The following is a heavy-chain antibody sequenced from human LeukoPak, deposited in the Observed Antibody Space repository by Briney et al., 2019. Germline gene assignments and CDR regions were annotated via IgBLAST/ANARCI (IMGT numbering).Heavy chain of an antibody. Sequence: GGSLRLSCAASGFPFSNYAMTWVRQAPGKGLEGVSGISHGGDRTYYADSVKGRFTISRDNSKNTLYLQMNSLRAEDTAVYYCAKDLGISGWHLDYWGQGTMVTVSS. D-gene: IGHD6-19*01. CDR3: AKDLGISGWHLDY. CDR2: ISHGGDRT. CDR1: GFPFSNYA. J-gene: IGHJ4*02. V-gene: IGHV3-23*01.